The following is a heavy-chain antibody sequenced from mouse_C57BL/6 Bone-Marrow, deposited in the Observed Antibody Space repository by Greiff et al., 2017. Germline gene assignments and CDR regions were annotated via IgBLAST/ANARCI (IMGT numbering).Heavy chain of an antibody. CDR1: GYTFTSYW. Sequence: QVQLQQPGAELVKPGASVKLSCKASGYTFTSYWMQWVKQRPGQGLEWIGEIDPSDSYTNYNQKFKGKATLTVDTSSSTAYMQLSSLTSGDSAVYYCARWGYYGSSLAWFAYWGQGTLVTVSA. D-gene: IGHD1-1*01. J-gene: IGHJ3*01. CDR3: ARWGYYGSSLAWFAY. CDR2: IDPSDSYT. V-gene: IGHV1-50*01.